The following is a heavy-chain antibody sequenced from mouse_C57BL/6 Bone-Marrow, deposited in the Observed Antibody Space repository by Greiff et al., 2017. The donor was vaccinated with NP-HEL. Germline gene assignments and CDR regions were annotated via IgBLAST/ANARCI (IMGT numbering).Heavy chain of an antibody. D-gene: IGHD1-1*01. J-gene: IGHJ2*01. Sequence: VQLQQPGAELVKPGASVKMSCKASGYTFTSYWITWVKQRPGQGLEWIGDIYPGSGSTNYNEKFKSKATLTVDTSSSTAYMQLSSLTSEDSAVYYCARSRGITTDYFDYWGQGTTLTVSS. CDR2: IYPGSGST. V-gene: IGHV1-55*01. CDR3: ARSRGITTDYFDY. CDR1: GYTFTSYW.